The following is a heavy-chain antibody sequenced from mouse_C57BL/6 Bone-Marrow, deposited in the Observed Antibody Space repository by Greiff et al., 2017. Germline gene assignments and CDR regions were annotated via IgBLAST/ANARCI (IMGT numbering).Heavy chain of an antibody. V-gene: IGHV14-4*01. D-gene: IGHD2-4*01. CDR1: GFNIKDDY. CDR3: ARWGDYEDY. J-gene: IGHJ2*01. CDR2: IDPETGDT. Sequence: EVQRVESGAELVRPGASVKLSCTASGFNIKDDYMHWVKQRPEQGLEWIGWIDPETGDTEYASKFQGKATITADTSSNTAYLQLSSLTSEDSAVYYCARWGDYEDYWGQGTTLTVSS.